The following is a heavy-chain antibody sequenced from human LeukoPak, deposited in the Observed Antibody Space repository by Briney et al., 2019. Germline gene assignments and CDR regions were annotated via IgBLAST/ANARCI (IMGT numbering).Heavy chain of an antibody. CDR3: ASCHCTNGVCYGECEYFQH. J-gene: IGHJ1*01. Sequence: GASVKVSCKASGYTFTSYGITWVRQAPGQGLEWMGWISAYNGKTNYAQKFQGRVTLTTDTSTSTACMELRSLRSDDTAVYYCASCHCTNGVCYGECEYFQHWGQGTLVTDSS. D-gene: IGHD2-8*01. V-gene: IGHV1-18*01. CDR2: ISAYNGKT. CDR1: GYTFTSYG.